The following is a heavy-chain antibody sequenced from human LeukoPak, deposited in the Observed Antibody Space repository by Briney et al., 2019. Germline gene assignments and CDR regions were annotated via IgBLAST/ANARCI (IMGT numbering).Heavy chain of an antibody. Sequence: HAGRSLRLSCAPSGFTFGSYGMHWVRQAPGKGLEWVAVIRDDGSNKYYADSVKCRFTISRDNSKNTLYLQMNSLRAEDTAAYYCARDRGYCSSTSCYAQYYYYGMDVWGQGTTVTVSS. J-gene: IGHJ6*02. D-gene: IGHD2-2*01. CDR3: ARDRGYCSSTSCYAQYYYYGMDV. CDR2: IRDDGSNK. CDR1: GFTFGSYG. V-gene: IGHV3-33*01.